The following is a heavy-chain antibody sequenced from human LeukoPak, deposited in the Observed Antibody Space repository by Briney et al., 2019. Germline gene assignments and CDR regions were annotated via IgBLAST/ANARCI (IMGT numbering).Heavy chain of an antibody. D-gene: IGHD3-22*01. CDR1: GDSISSGDYY. CDR2: ISSSGST. CDR3: ARGPYSYDSSGAFDI. Sequence: PSQTLSLTCTVSGDSISSGDYYWSWIRQPAGKGLEWIGRISSSGSTNYNPSLKSRVTISVDTSKNQFSLKLSSVTAADTAVYFCARGPYSYDSSGAFDIWGQGTMVSVSS. J-gene: IGHJ3*02. V-gene: IGHV4-61*02.